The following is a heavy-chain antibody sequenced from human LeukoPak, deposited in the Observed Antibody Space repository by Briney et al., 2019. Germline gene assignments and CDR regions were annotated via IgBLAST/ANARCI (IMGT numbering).Heavy chain of an antibody. J-gene: IGHJ4*02. CDR2: VNLKSGNT. V-gene: IGHV1-8*03. CDR3: AKPSNSPFEFDY. D-gene: IGHD4-11*01. Sequence: ASVKVSCKASGYTFTRYDINWVRQATGQGLEWMGWVNLKSGNTGSAQKFQGRVTITRDTSINTAYMELSSLRAEDTAVYYCAKPSNSPFEFDYWGQGTLVTVSS. CDR1: GYTFTRYD.